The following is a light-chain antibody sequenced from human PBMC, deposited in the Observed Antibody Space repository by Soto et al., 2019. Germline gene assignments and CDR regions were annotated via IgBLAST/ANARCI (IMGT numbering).Light chain of an antibody. Sequence: DIQVTQSPSTLSASVGDRVTITCRASQSISGWLAWYQQKPGKAPNLLIYKASTLESGVPSRFSGSGSGTDFTLTISGLQPDDFATYYCQQYNNYGSWTFGQGTKVEIK. CDR1: QSISGW. CDR3: QQYNNYGSWT. V-gene: IGKV1-5*03. J-gene: IGKJ1*01. CDR2: KAS.